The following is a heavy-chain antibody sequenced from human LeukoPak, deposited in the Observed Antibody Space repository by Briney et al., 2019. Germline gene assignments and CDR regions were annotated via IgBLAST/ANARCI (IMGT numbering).Heavy chain of an antibody. Sequence: GASVTVSCKASGYTFTGYFMHWVRQAPGQGLGWMGWIGVYNGNTEYAQKFQGRVIMTTDTSTSTAYMELRSLRSDDTAVYYCSRASFFRGRRKDDAFDIWGQGTMVTVSS. V-gene: IGHV1-18*04. CDR2: IGVYNGNT. CDR3: SRASFFRGRRKDDAFDI. CDR1: GYTFTGYF. J-gene: IGHJ3*02. D-gene: IGHD3-3*02.